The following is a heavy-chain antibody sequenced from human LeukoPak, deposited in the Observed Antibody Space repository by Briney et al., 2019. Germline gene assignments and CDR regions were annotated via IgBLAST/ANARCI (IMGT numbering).Heavy chain of an antibody. J-gene: IGHJ4*02. CDR3: ARHYYGSSGYYYFDY. CDR2: IYPGDSHT. V-gene: IGHV5-51*01. D-gene: IGHD3-22*01. CDR1: GYSFSNYW. Sequence: GESLKIPCKGSGYSFSNYWIGWVRQMPGRGLEWMGIIYPGDSHTTYSPSFEGQVTISADKSISSAYLQWSSLKASDTAMYYCARHYYGSSGYYYFDYWGQGTLVTVSS.